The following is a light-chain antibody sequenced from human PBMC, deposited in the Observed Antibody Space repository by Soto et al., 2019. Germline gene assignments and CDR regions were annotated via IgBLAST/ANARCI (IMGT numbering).Light chain of an antibody. Sequence: AIQLTQSPSSLSASVGDRVTITCRASQGISSALAWYQQKPGKAPKLLIYDASSLESGVPSRFSGRGSGTDFTLSISSLQPEDFATYYCQQFNSYPQTFGQGTKEEIK. CDR3: QQFNSYPQT. J-gene: IGKJ1*01. V-gene: IGKV1-13*02. CDR2: DAS. CDR1: QGISSA.